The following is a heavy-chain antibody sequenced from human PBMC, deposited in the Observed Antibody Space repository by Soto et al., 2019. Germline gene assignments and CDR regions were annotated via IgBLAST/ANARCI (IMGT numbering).Heavy chain of an antibody. CDR2: IIPIFGTA. CDR1: GGTFSSYA. J-gene: IGHJ6*02. V-gene: IGHV1-69*12. D-gene: IGHD3-22*01. Sequence: QVQLVQSGAEVKKPGSSVKVSCKASGGTFSSYAISWVRQAPGQGLEWMGGIIPIFGTANYAQKFQGRVXITAHGSTSTXXMXRXXLRSEDTAVYYCARGLNYDSSGYYSASYYYYGMDVWGQGTAVTVSS. CDR3: ARGLNYDSSGYYSASYYYYGMDV.